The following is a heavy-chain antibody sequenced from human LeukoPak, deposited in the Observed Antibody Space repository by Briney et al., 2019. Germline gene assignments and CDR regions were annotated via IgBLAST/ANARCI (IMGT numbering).Heavy chain of an antibody. D-gene: IGHD3-16*02. CDR1: GYSISSGYY. J-gene: IGHJ4*02. CDR2: IYHSGST. V-gene: IGHV4-38-2*02. Sequence: SETLSLTCAVSGYSISSGYYWGWIREPPGKGLEWIGSIYHSGSTYYNPSLKSRVTISVDTSKNQFSLKLSSVTAADTAVYYCARERDYVWGSYRPKVDYWGQGTLVTVSS. CDR3: ARERDYVWGSYRPKVDY.